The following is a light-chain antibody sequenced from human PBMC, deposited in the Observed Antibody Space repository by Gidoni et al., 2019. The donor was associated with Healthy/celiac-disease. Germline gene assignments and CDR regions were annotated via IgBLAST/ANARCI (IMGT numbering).Light chain of an antibody. Sequence: DIQMTQSPSTLPASVGDRVTITCRASQSISSWLAWYQQKPGKAPKILIYTASSLESGVPSRFSGSGSGTEFTLTISSLQPDDFATYYCQQYNSYSPYTFGQGTKLEIK. CDR2: TAS. CDR1: QSISSW. J-gene: IGKJ2*01. V-gene: IGKV1-5*03. CDR3: QQYNSYSPYT.